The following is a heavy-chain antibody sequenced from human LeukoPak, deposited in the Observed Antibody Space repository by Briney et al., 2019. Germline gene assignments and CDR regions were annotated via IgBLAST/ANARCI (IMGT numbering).Heavy chain of an antibody. V-gene: IGHV4-59*08. CDR1: GGSISSYY. J-gene: IGHJ4*02. D-gene: IGHD6-13*01. CDR3: ARHLSSSWNFDY. CDR2: IYYSGST. Sequence: SETLSLTCTVSGGSISSYYWSWIRQPPGKGLEWIGYIYYSGSTNYNPSLKSRVTISVDTSKNQFSPKLSSVTAAGTAVYYCARHLSSSWNFDYWGRGTLVTVSS.